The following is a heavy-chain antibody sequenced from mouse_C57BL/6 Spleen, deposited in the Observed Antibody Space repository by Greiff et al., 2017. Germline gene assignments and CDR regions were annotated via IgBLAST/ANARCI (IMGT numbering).Heavy chain of an antibody. CDR3: AREGAYGNYFDY. CDR1: GYTFTSYW. J-gene: IGHJ2*01. Sequence: VQLQQPGAELVKPGASVKMSCKASGYTFTSYWITWVKQRPGQGLEWIGDIYPGSGSTKYNEKFKSKATLTVDTSSSTAYMQLSSLTSEDSAVYYCAREGAYGNYFDYWGQGTTLTVSS. D-gene: IGHD2-1*01. CDR2: IYPGSGST. V-gene: IGHV1-55*01.